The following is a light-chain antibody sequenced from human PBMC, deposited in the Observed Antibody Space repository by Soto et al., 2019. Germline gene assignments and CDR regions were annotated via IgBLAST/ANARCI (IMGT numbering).Light chain of an antibody. CDR3: QQYDNLPRT. Sequence: IQMTQSPSSLSASVGDRVTITCRASQSISGYLNWFQQKPGKAPKLLIYAASNLQSGVPSRFSGSGSGTDFTFTISSLQPEDIATYYCQQYDNLPRTFGPGTKVDIK. J-gene: IGKJ3*01. CDR1: QSISGY. CDR2: AAS. V-gene: IGKV1-33*01.